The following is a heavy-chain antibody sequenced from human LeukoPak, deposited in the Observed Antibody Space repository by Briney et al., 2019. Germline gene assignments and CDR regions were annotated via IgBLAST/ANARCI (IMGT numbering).Heavy chain of an antibody. CDR3: AREWHDAFDI. Sequence: GGSLRLSCAASGFTFNSHWMHWVRQAPGKGVVWVSRINGDGSSTTYADSVRGRFTISRDDAKNTLHLEMNSLRAEDTAVYYCAREWHDAFDIWGQGTMVTVSS. D-gene: IGHD5-24*01. J-gene: IGHJ3*02. V-gene: IGHV3-74*01. CDR2: INGDGSST. CDR1: GFTFNSHW.